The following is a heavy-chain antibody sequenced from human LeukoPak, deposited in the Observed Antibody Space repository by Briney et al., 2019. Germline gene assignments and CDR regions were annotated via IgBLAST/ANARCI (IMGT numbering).Heavy chain of an antibody. CDR2: INPSGGST. CDR1: GYTFTSYY. V-gene: IGHV1-46*01. D-gene: IGHD6-13*01. Sequence: ASVKVSCKASGYTFTSYYMHWVRQAPGQGLEWMGIINPSGGSTSYAQKFQGRVTMTRDMSTSTVYMELSSLRSEDTAVYYCARDRRGPRRPYSSSLDYYYYMDVWGKGTTVTVSS. J-gene: IGHJ6*03. CDR3: ARDRRGPRRPYSSSLDYYYYMDV.